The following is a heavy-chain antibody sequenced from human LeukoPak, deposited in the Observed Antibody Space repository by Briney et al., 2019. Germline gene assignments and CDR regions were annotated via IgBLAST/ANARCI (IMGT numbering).Heavy chain of an antibody. D-gene: IGHD6-19*01. CDR3: SKDVVPDSGWDLDY. Sequence: GGSLRLSCTASGFSFSTYSMTWVRQGPGKGLEWVSSIYNSGSKTFYADSVKGRFTISRDNSKNTLYLQMNSLTAEDTAIYYCSKDVVPDSGWDLDYWGRGTLVTVSS. J-gene: IGHJ4*02. CDR2: IYNSGSKT. V-gene: IGHV3-23*05. CDR1: GFSFSTYS.